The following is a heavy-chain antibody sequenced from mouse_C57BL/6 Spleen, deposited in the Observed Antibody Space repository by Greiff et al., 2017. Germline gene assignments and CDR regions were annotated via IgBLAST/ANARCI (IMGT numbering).Heavy chain of an antibody. CDR1: GYTFTSYG. V-gene: IGHV1-81*01. Sequence: QVLLQQSGAELARPGASVKLSCTASGYTFTSYGISWVKQRPGQGLEWIGEIYTRSGYTYYTEKFKGKATLTADKSSSTAYMELRSLTSEDSAFYFCAPLGAYWGQGTLVTVSA. CDR3: APLGAY. CDR2: IYTRSGYT. J-gene: IGHJ3*01.